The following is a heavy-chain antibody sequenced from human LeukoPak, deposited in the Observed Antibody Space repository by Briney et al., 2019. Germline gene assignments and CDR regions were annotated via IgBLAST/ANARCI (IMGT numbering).Heavy chain of an antibody. J-gene: IGHJ4*02. CDR2: ISYDGSNK. CDR3: ARTKFHPPYSSGEEYYFDY. CDR1: GFTFSSYG. Sequence: GGSLRLSCAASGFTFSSYGIHWVRQAPGKGLEWVAVISYDGSNKYYADSVKGRFTISRDNSKNTLYLQMNSLRAEDTAVYYCARTKFHPPYSSGEEYYFDYWGQGTLVTVSS. V-gene: IGHV3-30*03. D-gene: IGHD6-19*01.